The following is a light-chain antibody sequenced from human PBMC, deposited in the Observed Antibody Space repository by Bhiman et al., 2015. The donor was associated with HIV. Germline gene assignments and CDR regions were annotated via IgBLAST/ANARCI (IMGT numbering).Light chain of an antibody. CDR3: GTWDSSLSVWV. Sequence: GPGQKVTISCSGSSPNIGNNFLSWYQQLPGTAPKLLIYDNNKRPSGIPDRFSGSKSGTSATLGITGLQTGDEADYYCGTWDSSLSVWVFGGGTKLTVL. CDR1: SPNIGNNF. J-gene: IGLJ3*02. V-gene: IGLV1-51*01. CDR2: DNN.